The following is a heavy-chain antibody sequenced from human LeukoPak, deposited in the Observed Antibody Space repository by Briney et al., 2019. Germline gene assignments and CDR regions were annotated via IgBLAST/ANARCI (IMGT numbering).Heavy chain of an antibody. CDR3: ARYKYSSSGGNWFDP. Sequence: SQTLSLTCTVSGGSISSGGYYWSWIRQHPGKGLEWIGYIYYSGSSYYNPSLKSRVTISVDTSKNQFSLKPSSVTAADTAVYYCARYKYSSSGGNWFDPWGQGTLVTVSS. V-gene: IGHV4-31*03. D-gene: IGHD6-6*01. CDR1: GGSISSGGYY. J-gene: IGHJ5*02. CDR2: IYYSGSS.